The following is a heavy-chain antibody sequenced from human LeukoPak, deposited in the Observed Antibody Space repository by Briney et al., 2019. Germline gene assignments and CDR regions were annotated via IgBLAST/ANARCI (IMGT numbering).Heavy chain of an antibody. CDR3: AKDLTFRVVPRRFDY. CDR1: GFTFSSYG. Sequence: GGSLRLSCAASGFTFSSYGMHWVRQAPGKGLEWVAFIRYDGSNKYYADSVKGRFTISRDNSKNTLYLQMNSLRAEDTAVYYCAKDLTFRVVPRRFDYWGQGTLVTVPS. D-gene: IGHD2-2*01. CDR2: IRYDGSNK. J-gene: IGHJ4*02. V-gene: IGHV3-30*02.